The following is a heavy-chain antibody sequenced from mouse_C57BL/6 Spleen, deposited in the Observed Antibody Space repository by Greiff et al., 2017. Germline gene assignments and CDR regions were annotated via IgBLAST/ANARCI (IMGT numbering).Heavy chain of an antibody. CDR3: ARRGIYWYFDV. J-gene: IGHJ1*03. Sequence: EVKVVESGGGLVQPGGSLKLSCAASGFTFSDYYMYWVRQTPEKRLEWVAYISNGGGSTYYPDTVKGRFTISRDTAENTLYLQMSRLKSEDTAMYYCARRGIYWYFDVWGTGTTVTVSS. CDR2: ISNGGGST. CDR1: GFTFSDYY. V-gene: IGHV5-12*01.